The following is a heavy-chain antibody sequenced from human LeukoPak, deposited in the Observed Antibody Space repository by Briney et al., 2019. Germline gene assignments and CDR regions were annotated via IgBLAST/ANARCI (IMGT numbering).Heavy chain of an antibody. J-gene: IGHJ6*03. CDR2: IKQDGSEK. V-gene: IGHV3-7*03. D-gene: IGHD1-14*01. CDR1: GFTFSSYW. Sequence: GGSLRLSCAASGFTFSSYWMSWVRQAPGKGLEWVANIKQDGSEKYYVDSVKGRFTISRDNAKNSLYLQMNSLRAEDTAVYYCAKDPGNGYYYMDVWGKGTTVTVSS. CDR3: AKDPGNGYYYMDV.